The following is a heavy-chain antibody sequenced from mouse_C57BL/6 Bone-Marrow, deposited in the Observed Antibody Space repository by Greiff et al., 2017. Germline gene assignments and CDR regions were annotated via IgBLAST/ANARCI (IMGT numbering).Heavy chain of an antibody. Sequence: EVQLVESGGDLVKPGGSLKLSCAASGFTFSSYGMSWVRQTPDKRLEWVATISSGGSYTYYPDSVKGRFTISRDNAKNTLYLQMSSLKSEDTAMYYCARQGYWYFDVWGTGTTVTVSS. J-gene: IGHJ1*03. CDR1: GFTFSSYG. V-gene: IGHV5-6*01. CDR3: ARQGYWYFDV. CDR2: ISSGGSYT.